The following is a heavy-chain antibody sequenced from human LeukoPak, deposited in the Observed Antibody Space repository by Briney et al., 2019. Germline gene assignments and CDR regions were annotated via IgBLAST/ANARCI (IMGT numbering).Heavy chain of an antibody. CDR2: IYSGGTT. D-gene: IGHD3-22*01. CDR3: ATSIDSSGYFDFDY. J-gene: IGHJ4*02. CDR1: GFTVSSNY. V-gene: IGHV3-66*01. Sequence: GGSLSLSCAASGFTVSSNYMNWVRQAPGKGLEWVSVIYSGGTTYYADSVKGRFTMSRDNSKNTLYLQMNSLRAEDTAVYYCATSIDSSGYFDFDYWGQGTLVTVSS.